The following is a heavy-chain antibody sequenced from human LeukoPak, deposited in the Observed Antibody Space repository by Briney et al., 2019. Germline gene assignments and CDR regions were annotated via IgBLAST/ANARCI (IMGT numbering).Heavy chain of an antibody. V-gene: IGHV4-39*01. Sequence: KPSETLSLTCTVSGGSISSNTYYWGWIRQPPGKGLEWIGSIFYSGSTYYDPSLKSRVTISVDTSKNQFSLKLSSMTAADTAVYYCARVERQLVGSWFDPWGQGTLVTLSS. J-gene: IGHJ5*02. CDR3: ARVERQLVGSWFDP. CDR2: IFYSGST. CDR1: GGSISSNTYY. D-gene: IGHD6-13*01.